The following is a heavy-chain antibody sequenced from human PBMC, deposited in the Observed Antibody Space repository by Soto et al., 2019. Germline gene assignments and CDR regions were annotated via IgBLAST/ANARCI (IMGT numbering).Heavy chain of an antibody. CDR2: IYHTGNA. CDR1: GDSISNSRFY. V-gene: IGHV4-39*01. CDR3: ARHTVRGVYYGMDV. J-gene: IGHJ6*02. D-gene: IGHD3-10*01. Sequence: SETLSLTCSVSGDSISNSRFYWAWIRQPPGEGLEWIGSIYHTGNAYYNPSLKSRVTIFVDTSKNQFSLKLSSVTAADTAVYYCARHTVRGVYYGMDVWGQGTTVT.